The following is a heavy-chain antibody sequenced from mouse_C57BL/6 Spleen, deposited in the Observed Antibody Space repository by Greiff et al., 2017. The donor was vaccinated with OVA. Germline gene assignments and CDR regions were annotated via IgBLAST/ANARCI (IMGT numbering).Heavy chain of an antibody. CDR3: VRERGGNYVLDY. D-gene: IGHD2-1*01. V-gene: IGHV10-3*01. Sequence: EVQGVESGGGLVQPKGSLKLSCAASGFTFNTYAMHWVRQAPGKGLEWVARIRSKSSNYATYYADSVKDRFTISRDDSQSMLYLQMNNLKTEDTARYYCVRERGGNYVLDYWGQGTTLTVSS. CDR2: IRSKSSNYAT. CDR1: GFTFNTYA. J-gene: IGHJ2*01.